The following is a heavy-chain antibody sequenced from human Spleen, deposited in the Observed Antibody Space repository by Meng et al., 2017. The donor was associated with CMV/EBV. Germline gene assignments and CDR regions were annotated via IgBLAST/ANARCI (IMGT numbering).Heavy chain of an antibody. CDR3: AKFMYYDFWGGMDV. CDR1: GYTFTDYY. CDR2: INPNSGGT. D-gene: IGHD3-3*01. V-gene: IGHV1-2*02. Sequence: ASVKVSCKASGYTFTDYYIHWVRQAPGQGLEWMGWINPNSGGTNYAQKFQGRGTMTRDTSISTAYMELSRLRSDDTAVYYCAKFMYYDFWGGMDVWGQGTTVTVSS. J-gene: IGHJ6*02.